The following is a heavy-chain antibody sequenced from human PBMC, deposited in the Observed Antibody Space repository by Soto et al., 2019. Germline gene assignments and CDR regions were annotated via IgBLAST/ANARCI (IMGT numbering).Heavy chain of an antibody. Sequence: SETLSLTCTVPGGSISSNYWSWIRQPPGKGLEWIGYIYYSGSTSYNPSLKSRVTISVDTSKNQFSLKLSSVTAADTAVYYCARAHPPDRAYDYWGQGTLVTVSS. CDR1: GGSISSNY. CDR3: ARAHPPDRAYDY. V-gene: IGHV4-59*01. J-gene: IGHJ4*02. CDR2: IYYSGST.